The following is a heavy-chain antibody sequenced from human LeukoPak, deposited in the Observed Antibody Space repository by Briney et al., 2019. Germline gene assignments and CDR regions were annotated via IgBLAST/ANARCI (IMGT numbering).Heavy chain of an antibody. V-gene: IGHV3-74*01. J-gene: IGHJ3*02. D-gene: IGHD2-15*01. CDR2: IDNDGRIT. Sequence: GGSLRLSCAASGFTLRSYWMHWVRQAPGKGLVWVSRIDNDGRITTYADSVKGRLTISRDNAKNTMYLQMNSLRAEDTAVYYCARDTLFCSGGYCYHDIWGQGTMVTVSS. CDR1: GFTLRSYW. CDR3: ARDTLFCSGGYCYHDI.